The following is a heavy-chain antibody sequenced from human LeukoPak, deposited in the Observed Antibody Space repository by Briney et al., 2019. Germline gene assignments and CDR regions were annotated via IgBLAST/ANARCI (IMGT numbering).Heavy chain of an antibody. Sequence: SVKVSCKASGGTFSNYGIGWVRQAPGQGLEWLGGIIPISGTANSAQNFQGRVTITADESTTTAYMELSSLRSDDTAVYYCARFDPGVHPGDYWGQGTLVTVSS. J-gene: IGHJ4*02. CDR2: IIPISGTA. CDR3: ARFDPGVHPGDY. D-gene: IGHD3-10*01. CDR1: GGTFSNYG. V-gene: IGHV1-69*13.